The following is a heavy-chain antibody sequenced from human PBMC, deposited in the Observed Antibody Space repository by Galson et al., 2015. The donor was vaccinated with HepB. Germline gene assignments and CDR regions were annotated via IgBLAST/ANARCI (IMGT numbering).Heavy chain of an antibody. CDR2: INPKSGGT. CDR1: GYTFTGFY. CDR3: ARGTGHYYYGMDV. J-gene: IGHJ6*02. V-gene: IGHV1-2*02. Sequence: SVKVSCKASGYTFTGFYMHWVRQAPGQGLQWMAWINPKSGGTKYAHKFQGSVTITRDTSINTTYMELSRLSSDDTAVYYYARGTGHYYYGMDVWGQGTTVTVSS.